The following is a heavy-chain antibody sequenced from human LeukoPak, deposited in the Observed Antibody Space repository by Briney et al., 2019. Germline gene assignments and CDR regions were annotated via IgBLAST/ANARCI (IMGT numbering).Heavy chain of an antibody. CDR3: ARDSAGNDY. V-gene: IGHV3-7*01. J-gene: IGHJ4*02. CDR1: GFTFSTYW. CDR2: IKQDGSEK. D-gene: IGHD6-13*01. Sequence: PGGSLRLSCAASGFTFSTYWMSWVRQAPGKGLEWVANIKQDGSEKYYVDSVKGRFTISRDNAKNSLYLQMNILRAEDTAMYYCARDSAGNDYWGQGTLVTVSS.